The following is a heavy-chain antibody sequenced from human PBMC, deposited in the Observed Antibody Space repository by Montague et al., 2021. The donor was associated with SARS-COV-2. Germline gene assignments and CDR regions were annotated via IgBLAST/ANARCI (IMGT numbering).Heavy chain of an antibody. J-gene: IGHJ4*02. CDR3: ARGSSFVTIFGVVITDPLFDY. CDR2: INHSGST. CDR1: GGSFSGYY. V-gene: IGHV4-34*01. D-gene: IGHD3-3*01. Sequence: SETLSLTCAVYGGSFSGYYWSWIRQPPGEGLEWIGEINHSGSTNYNPSLKSRVTISVDTSKNQFSLKLSSVTAADTAVYYCARGSSFVTIFGVVITDPLFDYWAREPWSPSPQ.